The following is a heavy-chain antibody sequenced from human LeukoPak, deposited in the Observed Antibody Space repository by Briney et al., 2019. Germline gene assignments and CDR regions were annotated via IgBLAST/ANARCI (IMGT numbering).Heavy chain of an antibody. D-gene: IGHD2-15*01. CDR2: INPNSGGT. CDR3: ARTVLVNHYYYYYMDV. J-gene: IGHJ6*03. Sequence: ASVKVSCKASGYTFTGYYMHWVRQAPGQGLEWMGWINPNSGGTNYAQKFQGRVTMTRDTSISTAYMELSRLRSDDTAVYYWARTVLVNHYYYYYMDVWGKRPTVTVSS. CDR1: GYTFTGYY. V-gene: IGHV1-2*02.